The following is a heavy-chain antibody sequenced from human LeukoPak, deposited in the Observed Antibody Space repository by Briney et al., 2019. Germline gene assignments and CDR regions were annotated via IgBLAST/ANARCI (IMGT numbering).Heavy chain of an antibody. Sequence: SQTLSLTCTVSGGSISSGSYYWSWIRQPAGKGLEWIGRIYTSGSTNYNPSLKSRVTISVDTSKNQFSLKLSSVTAADTAVYYCARTNRGYCSSTSCSNRYYYYMDVWGKGTTVTISS. V-gene: IGHV4-61*02. CDR2: IYTSGST. CDR3: ARTNRGYCSSTSCSNRYYYYMDV. D-gene: IGHD2-2*01. CDR1: GGSISSGSYY. J-gene: IGHJ6*03.